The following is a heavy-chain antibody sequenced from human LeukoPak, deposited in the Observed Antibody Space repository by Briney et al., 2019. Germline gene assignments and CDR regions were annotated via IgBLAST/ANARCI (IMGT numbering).Heavy chain of an antibody. V-gene: IGHV1-18*01. CDR1: GYTFTIYG. D-gene: IGHD3-22*01. Sequence: ASVKVSCTASGYTFTIYGISWVRQAPGQGLEWMGWISGYNGNTDYAQKFQGRVTLTTDKSTNTAYMDLRSLRADDTAVYFCARDRGFNFYDRRGFDYWGKGTLVTVSS. CDR3: ARDRGFNFYDRRGFDY. J-gene: IGHJ4*02. CDR2: ISGYNGNT.